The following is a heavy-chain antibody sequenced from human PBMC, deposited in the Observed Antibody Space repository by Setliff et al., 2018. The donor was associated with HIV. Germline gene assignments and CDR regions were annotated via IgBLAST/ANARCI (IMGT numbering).Heavy chain of an antibody. CDR1: GGSISNNKYY. Sequence: SETLSLTCSVSGGSISNNKYYWSWIRQAPGKGLEWTGSIYYNGKTYYNPSLKSRLTISVDTSENQFSLKLDSVTAADTAVYYCASRVYYYDESKILREEGFVPWGQGMLLTVSS. D-gene: IGHD3-22*01. V-gene: IGHV4-39*01. CDR2: IYYNGKT. CDR3: ASRVYYYDESKILREEGFVP. J-gene: IGHJ5*02.